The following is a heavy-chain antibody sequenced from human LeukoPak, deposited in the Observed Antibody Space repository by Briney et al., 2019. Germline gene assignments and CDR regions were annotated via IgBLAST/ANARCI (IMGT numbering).Heavy chain of an antibody. V-gene: IGHV3-30*04. CDR3: AREGSIAVAGTFDY. Sequence: PRGSLRLSCAASGFTFSSYAMHWVRQAPGKGLEWVAVISYEGSNKYYADSVKGRFTISRDNSKNTLYLQMNSLRAEDTAVYYCAREGSIAVAGTFDYWGQGTLVTVSS. CDR2: ISYEGSNK. J-gene: IGHJ4*02. D-gene: IGHD6-19*01. CDR1: GFTFSSYA.